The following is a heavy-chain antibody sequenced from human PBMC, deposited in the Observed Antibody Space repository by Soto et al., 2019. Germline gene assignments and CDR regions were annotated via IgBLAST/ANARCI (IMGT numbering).Heavy chain of an antibody. CDR2: IYWDDSK. J-gene: IGHJ4*02. D-gene: IGHD3-9*01. Sequence: QITLKESGPTLVRPTQTLTLTCAFSGFSLSTSGVGVGWIRQPPGKALERLAVIYWDDSKHYSPSLRSRLTIPTATSKNQGVLTMTNMDPIDTGTYYCAHKGPEDWPLDYWGQGPLVTVSS. V-gene: IGHV2-5*02. CDR1: GFSLSTSGVG. CDR3: AHKGPEDWPLDY.